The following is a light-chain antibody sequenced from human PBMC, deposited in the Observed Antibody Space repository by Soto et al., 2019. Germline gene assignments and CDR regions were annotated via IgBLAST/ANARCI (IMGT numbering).Light chain of an antibody. CDR3: QQYNSYSWT. Sequence: DIQMTQSPSSLSASVGDRVTITCRASQGISNYLAWYQQKPGTVPKLLISAASTLQTGVPSRFSGGGSGTDFTLTISSLQPDDFATYYCQQYNSYSWTFGQGTKVDIK. CDR1: QGISNY. CDR2: AAS. J-gene: IGKJ1*01. V-gene: IGKV1-27*01.